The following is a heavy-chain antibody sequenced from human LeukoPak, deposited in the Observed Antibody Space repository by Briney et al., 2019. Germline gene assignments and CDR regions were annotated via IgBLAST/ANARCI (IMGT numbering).Heavy chain of an antibody. V-gene: IGHV1-2*02. CDR1: GYTFTGYY. CDR3: ARDLGGYDLGAQNYYMDV. CDR2: VNPNSGGT. Sequence: GASVKVSCKASGYTFTGYYMHWVRQAPGQGLEWMGWVNPNSGGTNYAQKFQGRVTMTRDTSISTAYMELSRLRSDDTAVYYCARDLGGYDLGAQNYYMDVWGKGTTVTVSS. D-gene: IGHD5-12*01. J-gene: IGHJ6*03.